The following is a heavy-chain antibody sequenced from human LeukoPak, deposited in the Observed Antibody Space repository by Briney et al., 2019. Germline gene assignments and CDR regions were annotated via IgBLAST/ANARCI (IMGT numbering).Heavy chain of an antibody. CDR3: ARRRYSGSSQHFDY. Sequence: GGSLRLSCTVSGLTASRNSIGWVRQAPGKGLGWGANIKQDGSEKYYVDSVKGRFTISRDNAKHSLYLQMTSLRAEDTAVYYCARRRYSGSSQHFDYWGQGTLVTVSS. CDR2: IKQDGSEK. CDR1: GLTASRNS. D-gene: IGHD1-26*01. J-gene: IGHJ4*02. V-gene: IGHV3-7*01.